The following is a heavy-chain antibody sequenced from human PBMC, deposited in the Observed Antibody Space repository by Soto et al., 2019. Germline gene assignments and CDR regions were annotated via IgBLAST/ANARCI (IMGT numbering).Heavy chain of an antibody. V-gene: IGHV4-61*01. CDR1: GASVSSGSYY. CDR2: IFYNGKTT. D-gene: IGHD1-26*01. Sequence: QVQLQESGPGVVKPSETLSLSCTVSGASVSSGSYYWTWIRQPPGKGLEWVGYIFYNGKTTNYNPSLKSRVTISVDMSKNQFSLKMSSVTAADTAFYYCARVYSGSYGQNDWGQGTLVTVSA. J-gene: IGHJ4*02. CDR3: ARVYSGSYGQND.